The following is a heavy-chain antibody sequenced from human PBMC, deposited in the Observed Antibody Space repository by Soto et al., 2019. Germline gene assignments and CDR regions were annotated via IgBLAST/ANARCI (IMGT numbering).Heavy chain of an antibody. CDR2: FDPEDGET. J-gene: IGHJ5*02. CDR3: AEFTYLFHYRDPNQGWFDP. D-gene: IGHD4-17*01. V-gene: IGHV1-24*01. Sequence: ASVKVSCKVSGYTLTELSMHWVRQAPGKGLEWMGGFDPEDGETIYAQKFQGRVTMTEDTSTDTAYMELSSLRSEDTAVYYCAEFTYLFHYRDPNQGWFDPWGPGTLSTVCS. CDR1: GYTLTELS.